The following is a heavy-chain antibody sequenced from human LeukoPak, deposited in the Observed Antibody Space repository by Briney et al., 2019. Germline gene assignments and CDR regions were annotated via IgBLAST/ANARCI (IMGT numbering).Heavy chain of an antibody. D-gene: IGHD3-9*01. CDR1: GFTFSDYY. J-gene: IGHJ4*02. Sequence: PGGSLRLSCAASGFTFSDYYMSWIRQAPGKGLEWVSYISSSGSTIYYAVSVKGRFTISRDNAKNSLYLQMNSLRAEDTAVYYCARTRDRYDSFDYWGQGTLVTVSS. V-gene: IGHV3-11*01. CDR2: ISSSGSTI. CDR3: ARTRDRYDSFDY.